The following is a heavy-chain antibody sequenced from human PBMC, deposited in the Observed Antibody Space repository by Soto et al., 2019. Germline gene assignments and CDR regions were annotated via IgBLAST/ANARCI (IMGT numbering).Heavy chain of an antibody. CDR3: ASGRRREWMVLPHDY. Sequence: GGSLRLSCAASGFTFSSYSMNWVRQAPGKGLEWVSYISSSSSTIYYADSVKGRFTISRDNAKNSLYLQMNSLRDEDTAVYYCASGRRREWMVLPHDYWGQGTLVTVSS. J-gene: IGHJ4*02. V-gene: IGHV3-48*02. CDR1: GFTFSSYS. CDR2: ISSSSSTI. D-gene: IGHD6-19*01.